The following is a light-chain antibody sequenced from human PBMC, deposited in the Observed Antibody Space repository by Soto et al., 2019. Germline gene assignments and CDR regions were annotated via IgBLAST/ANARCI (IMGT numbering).Light chain of an antibody. Sequence: MLMTQSPGTLSLSPGERATLSCRASQSVSNNYVAWYQQKPGQAPRLLIYGASNRATGIPDRFSGSGSETDFTLTISSLQPEDFATYSCQQSYSTTWTSGQGAKADIK. V-gene: IGKV3-20*01. CDR2: GAS. CDR3: QQSYSTTWT. CDR1: QSVSNNY. J-gene: IGKJ1*01.